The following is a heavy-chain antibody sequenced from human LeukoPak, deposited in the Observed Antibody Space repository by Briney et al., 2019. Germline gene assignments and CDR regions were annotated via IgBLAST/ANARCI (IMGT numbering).Heavy chain of an antibody. D-gene: IGHD3-16*01. CDR3: ARHDRNSYYVWGSSGGFDP. V-gene: IGHV3-30*04. J-gene: IGHJ5*02. Sequence: LPGRPLRLPCAASGFTFSSYDMHWVPQAPGKGLEWVAVISYDGSNKYYADSVKGRFTISRDNCKNTLYLQMNSVRAEDPAVYYCARHDRNSYYVWGSSGGFDPWGQGTLVSDSS. CDR2: ISYDGSNK. CDR1: GFTFSSYD.